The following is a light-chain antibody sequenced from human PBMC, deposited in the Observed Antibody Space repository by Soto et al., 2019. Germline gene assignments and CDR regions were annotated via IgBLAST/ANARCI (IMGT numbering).Light chain of an antibody. CDR2: KAS. J-gene: IGKJ3*01. CDR1: QSISSW. Sequence: DIQMTQSPSTLSASVGDRVTITCRASQSISSWLAWYQQKPGKAPKLLIYKASTLESGVPSRFSGSGSGTEFTLTISSLQTDDCATYYCQQSFTFGPGTKVDIK. CDR3: QQSFT. V-gene: IGKV1-5*03.